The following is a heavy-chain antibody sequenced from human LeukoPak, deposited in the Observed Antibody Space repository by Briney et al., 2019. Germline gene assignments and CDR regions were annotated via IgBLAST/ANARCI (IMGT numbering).Heavy chain of an antibody. J-gene: IGHJ6*04. CDR2: INPSGGST. CDR3: ARDDRPFSITMVRGPSTMDV. V-gene: IGHV1-46*01. CDR1: GYTFTSYY. Sequence: ASVKVSCKASGYTFTSYYMHWVRQAPGQGLEWMGIINPSGGSTSYAQKFQGRVTMTRDTSTSTVYMELSSLRSEDTAVYYCARDDRPFSITMVRGPSTMDVWGKGTTVTISS. D-gene: IGHD3-10*01.